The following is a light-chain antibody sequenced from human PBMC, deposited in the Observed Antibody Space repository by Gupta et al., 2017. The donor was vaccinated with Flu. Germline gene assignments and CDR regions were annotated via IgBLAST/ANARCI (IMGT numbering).Light chain of an antibody. V-gene: IGLV1-51*01. J-gene: IGLJ1*01. CDR3: GTWDSSLSAYV. CDR1: SSNIGNNY. Sequence: QSVLTQPPSVSAAPGQQVTISCSGSSSNIGNNYVSWYQQLPGTAPKLLIYDNNKRPSGIPDRFSGSKSGTSATLGITGRQTGDEADYYCGTWDSSLSAYVFGTGTKVTVL. CDR2: DNN.